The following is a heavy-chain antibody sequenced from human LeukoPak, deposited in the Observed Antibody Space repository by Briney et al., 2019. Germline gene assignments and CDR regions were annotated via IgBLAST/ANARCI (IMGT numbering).Heavy chain of an antibody. CDR3: ARSVLGYSYGLHIDY. J-gene: IGHJ4*02. CDR2: IYHSGST. D-gene: IGHD5-18*01. V-gene: IGHV4-4*02. Sequence: SETLSLTCVVSGGSISSSHWWSWVRQPPGKGLEWIGEIYHSGSTNYNPSLKSRVTISVDTSKNQFSLKLSSLTAADTAVYYCARSVLGYSYGLHIDYWGQGTLVTVSS. CDR1: GGSISSSHW.